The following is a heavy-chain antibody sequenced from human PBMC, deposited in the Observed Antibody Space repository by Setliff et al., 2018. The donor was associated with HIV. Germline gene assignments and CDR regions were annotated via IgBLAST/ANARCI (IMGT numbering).Heavy chain of an antibody. V-gene: IGHV4-61*09. J-gene: IGHJ5*02. CDR3: ASGIIAAGTLSFGP. Sequence: SETLSLTCAVSGDSISSGRFYWTWIRQPAGKGLEWIGHIHTSGSTDFNPSLKSRVTISADTSKNQFSLKLSSVTAADTAVYYCASGIIAAGTLSFGPWGPGTLVTVSS. CDR2: IHTSGST. D-gene: IGHD6-13*01. CDR1: GDSISSGRFY.